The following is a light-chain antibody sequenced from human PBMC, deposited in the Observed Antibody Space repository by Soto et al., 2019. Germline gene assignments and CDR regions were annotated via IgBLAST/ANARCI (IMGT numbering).Light chain of an antibody. V-gene: IGKV3-20*01. CDR2: CAS. CDR1: QSVSRNY. Sequence: IVLTQSPGTLSLSPGERATLSCRASQSVSRNYLAWYQQKPGQAPRLLIYCASNRATGVPDRFSGSGSGTDFTLSISRLEPEDFAVYYCQQYGRSPLITFGQGTRLDIK. J-gene: IGKJ5*01. CDR3: QQYGRSPLIT.